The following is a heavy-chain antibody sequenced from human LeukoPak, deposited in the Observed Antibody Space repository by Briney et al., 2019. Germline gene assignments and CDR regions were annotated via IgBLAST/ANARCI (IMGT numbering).Heavy chain of an antibody. CDR2: IYYSGSS. J-gene: IGHJ6*03. Sequence: PSETLSLTCTVSGGSISYHYWSWIRQSPGKGLEWIGSIYYSGSSNYNPSLKSRVTISVDTSKNQFSLKLSSVTAADTAVFYCARGGGGYSSGWYARRDRYYMDVWGKGTTVTVSS. CDR1: GGSISYHY. D-gene: IGHD6-19*01. CDR3: ARGGGGYSSGWYARRDRYYMDV. V-gene: IGHV4-59*11.